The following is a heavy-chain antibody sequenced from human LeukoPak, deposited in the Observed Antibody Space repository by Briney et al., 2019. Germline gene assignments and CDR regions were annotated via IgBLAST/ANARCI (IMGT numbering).Heavy chain of an antibody. CDR1: GFTFSSYW. CDR3: ARDFRGYYYYYYYMDV. V-gene: IGHV3-7*01. D-gene: IGHD3-22*01. J-gene: IGHJ6*03. CDR2: IKQDGSEK. Sequence: GGSLRLSCAAYGFTFSSYWMSWVRQAPGKGLEWVANIKQDGSEKNYVDSVKGRFTISRDNAKNSLYLQMNSLRAEDTAVYYCARDFRGYYYYYYYMDVWGKGTTVTISS.